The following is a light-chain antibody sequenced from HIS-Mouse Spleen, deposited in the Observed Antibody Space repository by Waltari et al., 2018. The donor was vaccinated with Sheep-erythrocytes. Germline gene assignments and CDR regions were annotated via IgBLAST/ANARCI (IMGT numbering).Light chain of an antibody. CDR3: CSYAGSSTYVV. V-gene: IGLV2-23*01. Sequence: QSVLTQPASVSGSPGQSITISCTGTTSHVASYNLVSWYQQHPGKAPKLMIYEGSKRPSGVSNRFSGSKSGNTASLTISGLQAEDEADYYCCSYAGSSTYVVFGGGTKLTVL. CDR1: TSHVASYNL. J-gene: IGLJ2*01. CDR2: EGS.